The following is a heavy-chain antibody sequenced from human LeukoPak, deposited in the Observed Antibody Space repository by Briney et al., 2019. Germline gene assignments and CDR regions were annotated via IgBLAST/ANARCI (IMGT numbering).Heavy chain of an antibody. CDR1: GFTFSDYY. V-gene: IGHV3-11*04. CDR2: ISSSSTTI. Sequence: GGSLRLSCAASGFTFSDYYMSWIRQAPGKGLEWVSYISSSSTTIYYADSVEGRFTISRNNAKNSLYLQMHSLRDEDTAVYYCASYNWNDGFFDYWGQGTLVTVSP. J-gene: IGHJ4*02. D-gene: IGHD1-20*01. CDR3: ASYNWNDGFFDY.